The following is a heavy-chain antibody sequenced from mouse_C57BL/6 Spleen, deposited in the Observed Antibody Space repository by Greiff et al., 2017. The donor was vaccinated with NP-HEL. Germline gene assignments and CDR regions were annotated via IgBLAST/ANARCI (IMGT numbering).Heavy chain of an antibody. V-gene: IGHV1-72*01. CDR3: ARNDGYLAY. J-gene: IGHJ3*01. CDR1: GYTFTSYW. D-gene: IGHD2-3*01. CDR2: IDTNSGGT. Sequence: QVQLKQSGAELVKPGASVKLSCKASGYTFTSYWMHWVKQRPGRGLEWIGRIDTNSGGTKYNEKFKSKATLTVDKPSSTAYMQLSSLTSEDSAVYYCARNDGYLAYWGKGTLVTVSA.